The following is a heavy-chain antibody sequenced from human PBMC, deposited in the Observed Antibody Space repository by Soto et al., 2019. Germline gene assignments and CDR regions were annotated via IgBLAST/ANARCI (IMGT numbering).Heavy chain of an antibody. CDR3: ARDQLGGYCSGGSCYHYYYYYYMDV. CDR1: GFTFSSYW. CDR2: INSDGSST. J-gene: IGHJ6*03. D-gene: IGHD2-15*01. Sequence: EVQLVESGGGLVQPGGSLRLSCAASGFTFSSYWMHWVRQAPGKGLVWVSRINSDGSSTSYADSVKGRFTISRDNAKKQVDLQMNSLRGEDTAVYYCARDQLGGYCSGGSCYHYYYYYYMDVWGKGTTVTVSS. V-gene: IGHV3-74*01.